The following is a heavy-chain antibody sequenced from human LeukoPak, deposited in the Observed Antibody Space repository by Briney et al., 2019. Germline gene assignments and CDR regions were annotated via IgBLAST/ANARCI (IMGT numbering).Heavy chain of an antibody. CDR2: ISGSGSNK. Sequence: PGGSLRLSCAASGFTFSDYFMTWIRQAPGKGLEWVSYISGSGSNKYYPDSVKGRSTISRDNAKNSLHLQMNSLRVEDTAVYYCATSQSSVAGIVGDWGQGTLVTVSS. CDR1: GFTFSDYF. D-gene: IGHD6-19*01. J-gene: IGHJ4*02. CDR3: ATSQSSVAGIVGD. V-gene: IGHV3-11*04.